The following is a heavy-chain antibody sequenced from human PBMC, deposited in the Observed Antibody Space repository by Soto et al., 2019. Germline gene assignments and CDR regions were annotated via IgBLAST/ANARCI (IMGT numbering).Heavy chain of an antibody. CDR3: ARAQPTYSSSYFDY. Sequence: EVQLLESGGDLVQPGGSLRLSCAASGFTFSSYAMSWVRQAPGKGLGWVSTISGRGDDTYYTDSVKGRFTISRDNSTNTLYVHMNSLRAEDTAVYYCARAQPTYSSSYFDYWCQGTLVTVSS. CDR1: GFTFSSYA. CDR2: ISGRGDDT. V-gene: IGHV3-23*01. D-gene: IGHD3-22*01. J-gene: IGHJ4*02.